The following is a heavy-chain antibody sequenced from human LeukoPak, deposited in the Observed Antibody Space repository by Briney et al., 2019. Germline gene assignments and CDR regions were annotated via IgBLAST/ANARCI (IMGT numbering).Heavy chain of an antibody. Sequence: GGSLRLSCAASGFTFSSYSMNWVRQAPGKGLEWVSYISSSSSTIYYADFVKGRFTISRDNAKNSLYLQMNSLRAEDTAVYYCARDLTVTTLDYWGQGTLVTVSS. CDR3: ARDLTVTTLDY. J-gene: IGHJ4*02. CDR2: ISSSSSTI. CDR1: GFTFSSYS. V-gene: IGHV3-48*01. D-gene: IGHD4-17*01.